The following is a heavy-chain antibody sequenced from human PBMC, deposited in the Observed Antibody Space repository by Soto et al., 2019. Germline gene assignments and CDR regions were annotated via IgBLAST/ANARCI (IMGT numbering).Heavy chain of an antibody. J-gene: IGHJ5*02. V-gene: IGHV1-2*02. D-gene: IGHD2-2*01. CDR3: GRYCSSTSCQFDP. CDR1: GYIFTGYY. Sequence: QVQLVQSGAEVKKPGASVKVSCKASGYIFTGYYIHWVRQAPGQGLEWMGGINPNSGASNYAQKFQGRVTMTRDTSISTAYMELSRLRSDDTAVYYCGRYCSSTSCQFDPWGQGTLVTVSS. CDR2: INPNSGAS.